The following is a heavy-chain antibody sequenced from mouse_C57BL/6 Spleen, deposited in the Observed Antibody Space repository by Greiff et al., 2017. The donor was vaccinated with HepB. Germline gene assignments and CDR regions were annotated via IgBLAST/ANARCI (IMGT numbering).Heavy chain of an antibody. CDR2: ISDGGSYT. CDR1: GFTFSSYA. Sequence: EVQLQESGGGLVKPGGSLKLSCAASGFTFSSYAMSWVRQTPEKRLEWVATISDGGSYTYYPDNVKGRFTISRDNAKNNLYLQMSHLKSEDTAMYYCARDRPGAWFAYWGQGTLVTVSA. J-gene: IGHJ3*01. V-gene: IGHV5-4*01. CDR3: ARDRPGAWFAY.